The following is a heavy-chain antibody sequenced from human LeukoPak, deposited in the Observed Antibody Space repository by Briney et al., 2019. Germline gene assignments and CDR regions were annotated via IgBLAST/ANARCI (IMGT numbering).Heavy chain of an antibody. J-gene: IGHJ4*02. V-gene: IGHV3-66*01. CDR3: AATPYSSGWSHSDFDH. D-gene: IGHD6-19*01. CDR1: GFTISSNY. CDR2: IYRGGST. Sequence: GGSLRLSCAASGFTISSNYMSWVRQAPGKGLEWVSIIYRGGSTYYADSVKGRFTISRDNSKNTVYLQMNALRAEDTAVYYCAATPYSSGWSHSDFDHWGRGTLVTVSS.